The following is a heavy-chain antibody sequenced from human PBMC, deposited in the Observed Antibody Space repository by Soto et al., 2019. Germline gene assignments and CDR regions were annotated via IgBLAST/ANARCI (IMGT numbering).Heavy chain of an antibody. CDR3: AILPTGYPNWFGP. CDR2: ISGSGGST. V-gene: IGHV3-23*01. J-gene: IGHJ5*02. CDR1: GFTFSSYA. D-gene: IGHD3-9*01. Sequence: PGGSLRLSCAASAASGFTFSSYAMSWVRQAPGKGLEWVSAISGSGGSTYYADSVKGRFTISRDNSKNTLYLQMNSLRGEDTALYYCAILPTGYPNWFGPWGQGTLVTVSS.